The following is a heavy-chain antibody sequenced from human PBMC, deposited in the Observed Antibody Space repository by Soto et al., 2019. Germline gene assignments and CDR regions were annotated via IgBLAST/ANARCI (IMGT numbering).Heavy chain of an antibody. CDR3: AADPLQLPRARSRNYYYYGMDV. CDR2: IVVGSGNT. Sequence: GASVKVSCKASGFTFTSSAVQWVRQARGQRLEWIGWIVVGSGNTNYAQKFQERVTITRDMSTSTAYMELSSLRSEDTAVYYCAADPLQLPRARSRNYYYYGMDVWGQGTTVTVPS. J-gene: IGHJ6*02. CDR1: GFTFTSSA. D-gene: IGHD2-2*01. V-gene: IGHV1-58*01.